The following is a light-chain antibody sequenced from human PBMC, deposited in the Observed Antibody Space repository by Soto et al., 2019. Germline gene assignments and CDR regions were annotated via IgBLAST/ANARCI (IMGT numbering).Light chain of an antibody. J-gene: IGKJ3*01. Sequence: EIVLTPSPAILSVSPGERATLSCRASQSISRSLAWYQQKPGQAPRLLISDASNRATGIPARFSGSGSGTDFTLTISSLEPEDFAVYYCQQRSTWPPFTFGPGTKVDI. CDR2: DAS. CDR1: QSISRS. CDR3: QQRSTWPPFT. V-gene: IGKV3-11*01.